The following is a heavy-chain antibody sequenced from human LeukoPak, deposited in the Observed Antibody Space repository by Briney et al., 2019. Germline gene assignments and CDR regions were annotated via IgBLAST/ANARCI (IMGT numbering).Heavy chain of an antibody. CDR3: AKDPRYFDWLLTPRLDY. CDR2: ISGSGGST. Sequence: GGSLRLSCAASGFTSSSYAMSWVRQAPGKGLEWVSAISGSGGSTYYADSVKGRFTISRDNSKNTLYLQMNSLRAEDTAVYYCAKDPRYFDWLLTPRLDYWGQGTLVTVSS. D-gene: IGHD3-9*01. J-gene: IGHJ4*02. CDR1: GFTSSSYA. V-gene: IGHV3-23*01.